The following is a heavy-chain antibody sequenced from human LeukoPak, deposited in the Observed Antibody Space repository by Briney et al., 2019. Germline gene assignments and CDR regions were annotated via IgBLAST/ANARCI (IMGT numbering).Heavy chain of an antibody. CDR2: ISYDGSNK. CDR3: AKDIEMATRFLDY. CDR1: GFTFSSYW. D-gene: IGHD5-24*01. Sequence: GGSLRLSCAASGFTFSSYWMSWVRQAPGKGLEWVAVISYDGSNKYYADSVKGRFTISRDNSKNTLYLQMNSLRAEDTAVYYCAKDIEMATRFLDYWGQGTLVTVSS. V-gene: IGHV3-30*18. J-gene: IGHJ4*02.